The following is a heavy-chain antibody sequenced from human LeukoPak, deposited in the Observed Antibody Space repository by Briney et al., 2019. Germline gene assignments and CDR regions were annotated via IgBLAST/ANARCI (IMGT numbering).Heavy chain of an antibody. Sequence: SETLSLTCAVYGGSFSGYYWSWIRQPPGKGLEWIGEINHSGSTNYNTSLKSRVTISVDTSKNQFSLKLSSVTAADTAVYYCARGRGFSRWGQGTLVTVSS. J-gene: IGHJ4*02. D-gene: IGHD2/OR15-2a*01. CDR2: INHSGST. CDR3: ARGRGFSR. CDR1: GGSFSGYY. V-gene: IGHV4-34*01.